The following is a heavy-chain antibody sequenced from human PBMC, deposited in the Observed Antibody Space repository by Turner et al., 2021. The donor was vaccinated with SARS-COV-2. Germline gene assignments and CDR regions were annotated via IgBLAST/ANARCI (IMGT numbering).Heavy chain of an antibody. V-gene: IGHV3-33*01. CDR2: IWNDGSNK. J-gene: IGHJ4*02. CDR3: ARGCGGSSGCFLIDY. CDR1: AFTSSNYG. Sequence: QVQLVESGGGVVQPGRSLRLSCEASAFTSSNYGMHWARQAPGKGLEWVTIIWNDGSNKYYTDSVRGRFTISRDNSKNTLYLQMNSLRAEDTAVYYCARGCGGSSGCFLIDYWGQGTLVTVSS. D-gene: IGHD6-19*01.